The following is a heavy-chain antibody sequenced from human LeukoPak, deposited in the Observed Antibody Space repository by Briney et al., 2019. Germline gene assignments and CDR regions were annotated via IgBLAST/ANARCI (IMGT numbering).Heavy chain of an antibody. V-gene: IGHV3-30*18. CDR2: ISYDGSNK. D-gene: IGHD5-18*01. CDR1: GFTFSSYW. J-gene: IGHJ3*02. Sequence: GGSLRLSCAVSGFTFSSYWMHWVRQAPGKGLEWVAVISYDGSNKYYADSVKGRFTISRDNSKNTLYLQMNSLRAEDTAVYYCAKAVKGYSYGDDAFDIWGQGTIVIVSS. CDR3: AKAVKGYSYGDDAFDI.